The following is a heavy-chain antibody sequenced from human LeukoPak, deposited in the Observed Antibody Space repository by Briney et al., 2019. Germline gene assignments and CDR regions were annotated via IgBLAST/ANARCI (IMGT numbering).Heavy chain of an antibody. CDR3: ARESVLSKWLIDP. CDR2: INAGNGNT. Sequence: ASVKVSCKASGYTFTSYAMHWVRQAPGQRLEWMGWINAGNGNTKYSQKFQGRVTITRDTSASTAYMELSSLRSEDTAVYYCARESVLSKWLIDPWGQGTLVTVSS. D-gene: IGHD5-12*01. J-gene: IGHJ5*02. V-gene: IGHV1-3*01. CDR1: GYTFTSYA.